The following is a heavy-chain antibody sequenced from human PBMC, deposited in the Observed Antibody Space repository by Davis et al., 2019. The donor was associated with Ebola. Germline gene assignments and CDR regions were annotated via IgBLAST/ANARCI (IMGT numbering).Heavy chain of an antibody. V-gene: IGHV1-2*06. D-gene: IGHD3-22*01. CDR3: ARAVTMIVVVTNFDY. CDR1: GYTFTGYY. CDR2: INPNSGGT. Sequence: ASVKVSCKASGYTFTGYYMHWVRQAPGQGLEWMGRINPNSGGTNYAQKFQGRVTMTRDTSISTAYMELSRLRSDDTAVYYCARAVTMIVVVTNFDYWGQGTLVTVSS. J-gene: IGHJ4*02.